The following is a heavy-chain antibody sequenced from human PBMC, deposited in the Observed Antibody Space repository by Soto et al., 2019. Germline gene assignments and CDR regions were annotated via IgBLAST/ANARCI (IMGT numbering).Heavy chain of an antibody. CDR1: GFTFSNYW. V-gene: IGHV3-7*05. Sequence: EVQLVESGGGFVKPGGSLRLSCAASGFTFSNYWMSWVRQAPGKGLEWVANIKVDGSEKYYVDSLKGRFTISRDNAKNSLYLQMNSLRAEDTAVYYCAGVAVRGQGTLVTVSS. J-gene: IGHJ4*02. CDR2: IKVDGSEK. CDR3: AGVAV. D-gene: IGHD6-19*01.